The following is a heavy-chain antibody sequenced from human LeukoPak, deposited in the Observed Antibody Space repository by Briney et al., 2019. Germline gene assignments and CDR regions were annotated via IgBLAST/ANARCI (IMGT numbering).Heavy chain of an antibody. CDR2: ISYDGSNK. V-gene: IGHV3-30*03. CDR3: TRDWNDLDY. D-gene: IGHD1-1*01. Sequence: PGGSLRLSCAASGFIFSNYGMDWVRQAPGKGLEWVAVISYDGSNKYYADSVKGRFTISRDNSRNMLYPQMNSLRAEDTAVYYSTRDWNDLDYWGQGTLVTVSS. CDR1: GFIFSNYG. J-gene: IGHJ4*02.